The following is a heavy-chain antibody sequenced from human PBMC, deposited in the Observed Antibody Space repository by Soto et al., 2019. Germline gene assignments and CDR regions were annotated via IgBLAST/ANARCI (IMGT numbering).Heavy chain of an antibody. V-gene: IGHV3-7*04. D-gene: IGHD3-3*01. Sequence: EVQLVESGGGLVQPGGSLRLSCAASGFTFSSYWMSWVRQAPGKGLEWVANIKQDGSEKYYVDSVKGRFTITRDNAKNSLYLKMNRMRAEDTAVYYCARGYYDFWSGYLDAFDIWGQGTMVTVSS. CDR2: IKQDGSEK. CDR3: ARGYYDFWSGYLDAFDI. CDR1: GFTFSSYW. J-gene: IGHJ3*02.